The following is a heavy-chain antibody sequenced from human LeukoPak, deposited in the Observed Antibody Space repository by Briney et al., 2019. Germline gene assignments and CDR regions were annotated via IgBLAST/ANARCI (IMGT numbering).Heavy chain of an antibody. V-gene: IGHV4-34*01. CDR2: INHSGST. Sequence: SEPLSLTCAVYGGSFSGYYGSWIRQPPGKGREWIGEINHSGSTNYNPSLKRRVTISVDTSKNQFSLKLSSVTAADTAVYYCARAGDYYYDSSGYYYSWGQGTLVTVSS. CDR1: GGSFSGYY. D-gene: IGHD3-22*01. J-gene: IGHJ4*02. CDR3: ARAGDYYYDSSGYYYS.